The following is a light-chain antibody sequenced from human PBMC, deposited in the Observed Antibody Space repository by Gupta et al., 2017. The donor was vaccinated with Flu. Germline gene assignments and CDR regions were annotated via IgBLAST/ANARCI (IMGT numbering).Light chain of an antibody. V-gene: IGLV2-11*03. Sequence: VSWYQQHPGSAPKLIISDVTKRPSGVPERFSGSKSANTASLTTSGLPPVDEADYSCCSYATTYSWVFGGGTKLTVL. CDR3: CSYATTYSWV. J-gene: IGLJ3*02. CDR2: DVT.